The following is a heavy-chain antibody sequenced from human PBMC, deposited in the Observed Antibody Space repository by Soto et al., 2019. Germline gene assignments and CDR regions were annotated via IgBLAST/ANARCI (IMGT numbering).Heavy chain of an antibody. CDR3: AKDMGPSGWYEYYFDY. CDR2: ISGSGGST. D-gene: IGHD6-19*01. V-gene: IGHV3-23*01. J-gene: IGHJ4*02. CDR1: GFPFSSYA. Sequence: ESLSISCSASGFPFSSYAMSGVRKAPGKGLEWVSAISGSGGSTYYADSVKGRFTISRDNSKNTLYLQMNSLRAEDTAVYYCAKDMGPSGWYEYYFDYWGQGTLVTVSS.